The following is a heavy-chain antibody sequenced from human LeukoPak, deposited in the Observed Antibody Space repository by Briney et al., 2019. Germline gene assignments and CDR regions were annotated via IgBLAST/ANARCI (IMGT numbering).Heavy chain of an antibody. D-gene: IGHD2-2*01. CDR1: GYTFTGYY. CDR2: INPNSGGT. CDR3: ARTTYCSNTSCRKGFDY. Sequence: GASVKVSCKASGYTFTGYYMHWVRQAPGQGLEWMGWINPNSGGTNYAQKFQGRVTMTRDTSISTAYMELSRLRSDDTAVYYCARTTYCSNTSCRKGFDYWGQGTLVTVSS. V-gene: IGHV1-2*02. J-gene: IGHJ4*02.